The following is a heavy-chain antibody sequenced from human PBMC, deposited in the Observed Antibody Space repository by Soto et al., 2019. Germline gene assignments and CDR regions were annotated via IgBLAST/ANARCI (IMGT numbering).Heavy chain of an antibody. J-gene: IGHJ6*03. CDR1: GFTVSSNY. V-gene: IGHV3-53*04. CDR2: IYSGGST. CDR3: ARGVSYYYYYYMDV. Sequence: TGGSLRLSCAASGFTVSSNYMSWVRQAPGKGLEWVSVIYSGGSTYYADSVKGRFTISRHNSKNTLYLQMNSLRAEDTAVYYCARGVSYYYYYYMDVWGKGTTVTVSS.